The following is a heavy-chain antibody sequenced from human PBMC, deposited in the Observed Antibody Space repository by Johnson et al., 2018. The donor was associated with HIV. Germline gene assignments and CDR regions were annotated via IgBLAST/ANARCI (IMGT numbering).Heavy chain of an antibody. CDR2: ISYDGSNK. D-gene: IGHD3-3*01. CDR1: GFTFSDYA. Sequence: QVLLVESGGGVVQPGRSLRLSCAASGFTFSDYAMHWVRQAPGKGLEWVAVISYDGSNKYFAVSVTGRFSISRDNSKNTLYLQMNSLTAEDTAVYYCAKPQWVSSGAFDIWGQGTMVTVSS. CDR3: AKPQWVSSGAFDI. J-gene: IGHJ3*02. V-gene: IGHV3-30*18.